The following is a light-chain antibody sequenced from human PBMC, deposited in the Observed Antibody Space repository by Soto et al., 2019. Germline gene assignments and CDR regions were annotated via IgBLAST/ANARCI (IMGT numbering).Light chain of an antibody. J-gene: IGKJ4*01. CDR2: GAS. CDR3: QQYGSRPLT. Sequence: EIVLTQSPGTLSLSPGERATLSCRASQSVTSNSLAWYQQKPGQAPRLLIYGASIRATGIADRFSGSGSGTDFTLTISRLEPEDFAVYYCQQYGSRPLTFGGGTKVEIK. V-gene: IGKV3-20*01. CDR1: QSVTSNS.